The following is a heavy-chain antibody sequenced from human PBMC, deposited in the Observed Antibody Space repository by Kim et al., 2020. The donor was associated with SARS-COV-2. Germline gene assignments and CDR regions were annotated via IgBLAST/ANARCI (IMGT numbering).Heavy chain of an antibody. V-gene: IGHV3-33*01. Sequence: GGSLRLSCAASGFTFSSYGMHWVRQAPGKGLEWVAVIWYDGSNKYYADSVKGRFTISRDNSKNTLYLQMNSLRAEDTAVYYCAREEYSSGWLDYWGQGTLVTVSS. D-gene: IGHD6-19*01. CDR3: AREEYSSGWLDY. CDR1: GFTFSSYG. CDR2: IWYDGSNK. J-gene: IGHJ4*02.